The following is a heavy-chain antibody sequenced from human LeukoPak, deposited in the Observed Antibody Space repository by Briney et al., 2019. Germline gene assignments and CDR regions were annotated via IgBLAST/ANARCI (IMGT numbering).Heavy chain of an antibody. Sequence: GGSLRLSCAASGFTFNSYAMTWVRQAPGKGLEWVSSISGRGDDTYSADSAKGRFTISRDNSKNTLYLQMNSLRAEDTAVYYCAKGQSRDDFWSGYLPHFDYWGQGTLVTVFS. V-gene: IGHV3-23*01. D-gene: IGHD3-3*01. CDR1: GFTFNSYA. CDR3: AKGQSRDDFWSGYLPHFDY. CDR2: ISGRGDDT. J-gene: IGHJ4*02.